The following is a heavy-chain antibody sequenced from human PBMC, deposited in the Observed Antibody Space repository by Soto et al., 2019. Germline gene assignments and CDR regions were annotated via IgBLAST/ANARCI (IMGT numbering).Heavy chain of an antibody. CDR3: ARTKAHNGYNPEYFQH. CDR1: GYTFTTYD. V-gene: IGHV1-8*01. Sequence: ASVKVSCTASGYTFTTYDINWVRQATGEGLEWMGWMNPNSGNTGHAQKFQGRVTLTSDTSISTAYMELNSLRAEDTAVYYCARTKAHNGYNPEYFQHWGQGTLVTVS. D-gene: IGHD5-12*01. J-gene: IGHJ1*01. CDR2: MNPNSGNT.